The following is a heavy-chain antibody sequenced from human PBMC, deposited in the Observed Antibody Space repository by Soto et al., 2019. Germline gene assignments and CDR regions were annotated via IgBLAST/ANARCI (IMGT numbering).Heavy chain of an antibody. D-gene: IGHD3-22*01. J-gene: IGHJ3*02. CDR3: AKFSIGPFTYYYDSSGYSVAAFDI. Sequence: GGSLRLSCAASGFTFDDYTMHWVRQAPGKGLEWVSLISWDGGSTYYADSVKGRFTISRDNSKNYLYLQMNSLRTEDTALYYSAKFSIGPFTYYYDSSGYSVAAFDIWGQGTMVTVSS. CDR2: ISWDGGST. CDR1: GFTFDDYT. V-gene: IGHV3-43*01.